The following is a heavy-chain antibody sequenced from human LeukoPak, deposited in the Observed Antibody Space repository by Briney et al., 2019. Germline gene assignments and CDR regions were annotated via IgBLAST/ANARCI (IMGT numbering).Heavy chain of an antibody. CDR3: ARDQNRWLSLYFDY. CDR2: ISAYNGNT. J-gene: IGHJ4*02. Sequence: ASVKVSCKASGYTFTSYGISWVRQAPGQGLEWMGWISAYNGNTNYAQKLQGRVTMTTDTSTSTAYMELRSLRSDDTAVYYCARDQNRWLSLYFDYWGQGTLVTVSS. V-gene: IGHV1-18*01. CDR1: GYTFTSYG. D-gene: IGHD3-22*01.